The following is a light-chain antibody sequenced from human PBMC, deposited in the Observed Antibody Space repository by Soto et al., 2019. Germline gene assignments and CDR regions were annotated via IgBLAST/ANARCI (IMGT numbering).Light chain of an antibody. CDR2: EVS. CDR3: SSFTSSSTQV. CDR1: SSDVGGYNY. Sequence: QSVLTQPASVSGSPGQSITISCTGNSSDVGGYNYVSWYQQHPGKVPKLMIYEVSNRPSGVVNRFSGSKSGNTAPLTISGLQAEDEADYYCSSFTSSSTQVFGTGTKVTVL. J-gene: IGLJ1*01. V-gene: IGLV2-14*01.